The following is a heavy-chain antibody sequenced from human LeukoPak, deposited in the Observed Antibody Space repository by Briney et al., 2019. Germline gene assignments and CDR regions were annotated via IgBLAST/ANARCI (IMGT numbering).Heavy chain of an antibody. CDR1: GFTFSSYW. CDR2: IKQDGSDK. V-gene: IGHV3-7*05. D-gene: IGHD3-9*01. J-gene: IGHJ4*02. Sequence: PGESLRLSCAASGFTFSSYWMSWVRQAPGKGLEWVASIKQDGSDKSYVDSVKGRFTISRDNANISLYLHMNSLRAEDTAMYYCARGGGIFEYWGKGTLVTVS. CDR3: ARGGGIFEY.